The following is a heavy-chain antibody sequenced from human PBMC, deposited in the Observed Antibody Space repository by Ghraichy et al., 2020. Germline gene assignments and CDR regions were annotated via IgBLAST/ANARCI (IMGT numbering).Heavy chain of an antibody. Sequence: SQTLSLTCAVYGGTFSGYYWSWIRQPTGKGLEWNGEINHSGSTNYNPSLKSRVTISVDTSKNQFSLKLGSVTAADTAGYYCAGGWLQPLDYWGQGTLVTVSS. V-gene: IGHV4-34*08. CDR3: AGGWLQPLDY. CDR1: GGTFSGYY. D-gene: IGHD5-24*01. CDR2: INHSGST. J-gene: IGHJ4*02.